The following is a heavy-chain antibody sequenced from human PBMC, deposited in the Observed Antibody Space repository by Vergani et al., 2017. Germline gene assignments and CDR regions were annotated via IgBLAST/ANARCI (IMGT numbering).Heavy chain of an antibody. CDR1: GFTFSSYS. V-gene: IGHV3-21*01. Sequence: EVQLVESGGGLVKPGGSLRLSCAASGFTFSSYSMNWVRQAPGKGLEWVSSISSSSSYIYYADSVKGRFTISRDNAKNSLYLQMNSLRAEDTAVYYCASMYSSSWYDYYYYGMDVWAKGPRSPSP. CDR2: ISSSSSYI. CDR3: ASMYSSSWYDYYYYGMDV. J-gene: IGHJ6*02. D-gene: IGHD6-13*01.